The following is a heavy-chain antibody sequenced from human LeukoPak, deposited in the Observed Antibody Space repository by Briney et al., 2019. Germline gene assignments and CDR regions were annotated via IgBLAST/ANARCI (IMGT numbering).Heavy chain of an antibody. Sequence: SETLSLTCTVSGGSISSSSYYWGWIRQPPGKGLEWIGSIYYSGSTYYNPSLKSRVTISVDTSKNQFSLKLSSVTAADTAVYYCASSLPRGYLGRGYYYYMDVWGKGTTVTVSS. V-gene: IGHV4-39*07. CDR1: GGSISSSSYY. CDR3: ASSLPRGYLGRGYYYYMDV. D-gene: IGHD5-18*01. J-gene: IGHJ6*03. CDR2: IYYSGST.